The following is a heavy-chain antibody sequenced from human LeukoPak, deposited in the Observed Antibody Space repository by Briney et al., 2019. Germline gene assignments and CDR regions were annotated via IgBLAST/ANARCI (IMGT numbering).Heavy chain of an antibody. CDR3: ARVNDYTGVDP. V-gene: IGHV4-30-2*01. CDR2: IYHSGST. CDR1: GGSISSGGYS. Sequence: TLSLTCAVSGGSISSGGYSWSWIRQPPGKGLEWIGYIYHSGSTYYNPSLKSRVTISVDRSKNQFSLKLSSVTAADTAVYYCARVNDYTGVDPWGQGTLVTASS. J-gene: IGHJ5*02. D-gene: IGHD4-4*01.